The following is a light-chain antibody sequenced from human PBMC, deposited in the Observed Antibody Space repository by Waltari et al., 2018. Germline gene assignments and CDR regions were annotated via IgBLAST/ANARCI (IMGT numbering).Light chain of an antibody. CDR2: DAS. CDR3: QQFNTRYS. J-gene: IGKJ2*01. Sequence: EIVMTQSPATLSVSPGGGATLSCRASRAIASNVAWYQQKPGQPLRLLIFDASTRATGIPEMFSGRWSGTEFTLTISSLQSEDSAVYFCQQFNTRYSFGQGTKLEI. V-gene: IGKV3-15*01. CDR1: RAIASN.